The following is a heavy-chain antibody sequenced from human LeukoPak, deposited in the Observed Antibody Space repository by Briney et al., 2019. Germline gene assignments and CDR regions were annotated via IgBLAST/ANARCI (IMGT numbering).Heavy chain of an antibody. J-gene: IGHJ4*02. V-gene: IGHV3-30-3*01. CDR1: GFTFSSYT. CDR2: ISYDGSNK. CDR3: AKASQTSYYDILTGYSY. Sequence: GRSLRLSCAASGFTFSSYTVHWVRQAPGKGLEWVAVISYDGSNKSYVDSVKGRFTISRDNSKKTLYLQMNSLRAEDTAVYYCAKASQTSYYDILTGYSYWGQGTLVTVSS. D-gene: IGHD3-9*01.